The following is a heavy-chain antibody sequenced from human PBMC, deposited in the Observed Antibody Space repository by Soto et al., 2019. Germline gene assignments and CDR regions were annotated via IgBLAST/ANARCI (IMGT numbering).Heavy chain of an antibody. Sequence: EVQLLESGGDLIQPGGSLRLSCAASGFTFSSYAMSWDRQAPGKGLGWVSAISSSGGSTFYADSVKGRFTISRDNSRNTVYLQMNSLRAVDTAIYYCAKYQPMTQPRPYFDYWGQGTLVTVSS. V-gene: IGHV3-23*01. D-gene: IGHD3-22*01. J-gene: IGHJ4*02. CDR2: ISSSGGST. CDR1: GFTFSSYA. CDR3: AKYQPMTQPRPYFDY.